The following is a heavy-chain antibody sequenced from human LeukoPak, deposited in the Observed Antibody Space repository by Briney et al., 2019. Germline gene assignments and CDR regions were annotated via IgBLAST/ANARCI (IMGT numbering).Heavy chain of an antibody. CDR3: ARVDVCSGGSCYGSDY. V-gene: IGHV1-18*01. Sequence: ASVKVSCKASGYTFTSYGISWVRQAPGQGLEWMGWVSAYNGNTNYAQKLQGRVTMTTDTSTSTAYMELSRLRSDDTAVYYCARVDVCSGGSCYGSDYWGQGTLVTVSS. J-gene: IGHJ4*02. CDR2: VSAYNGNT. D-gene: IGHD2-15*01. CDR1: GYTFTSYG.